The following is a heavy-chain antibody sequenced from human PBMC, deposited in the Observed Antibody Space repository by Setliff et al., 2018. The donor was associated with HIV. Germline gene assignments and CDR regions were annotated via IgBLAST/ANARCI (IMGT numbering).Heavy chain of an antibody. V-gene: IGHV1-18*01. CDR1: SYSFTSYG. D-gene: IGHD5-18*01. J-gene: IGHJ1*01. CDR2: ISAHNGHT. CDR3: AREGPGLYSYGFSPEVVAEYFQH. Sequence: GASVKVSCKASSYSFTSYGFTWVRQAPGQGLEWMGWISAHNGHTDYAQKFQDRVTMSTDTSTTTAFMELRSLISDDTAVYYCAREGPGLYSYGFSPEVVAEYFQHWGQGTLVTVSS.